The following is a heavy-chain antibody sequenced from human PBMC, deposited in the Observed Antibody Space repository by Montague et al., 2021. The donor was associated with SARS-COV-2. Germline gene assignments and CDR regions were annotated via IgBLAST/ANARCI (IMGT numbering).Heavy chain of an antibody. J-gene: IGHJ4*02. CDR1: GASFRSSAHY. Sequence: SETLSLTCTVSGASFRSSAHYWGWIRQPPGKGLEWIGSLYYTGSRYYTPSLTSRLTIAVDTSRYQFSLELTSVTAADTAIYYCAGAGGFDTRGYVGCLRKYYFDYWGQGLLVTVSS. CDR2: LYYTGSR. D-gene: IGHD3-22*01. CDR3: AGAGGFDTRGYVGCLRKYYFDY. V-gene: IGHV4-39*07.